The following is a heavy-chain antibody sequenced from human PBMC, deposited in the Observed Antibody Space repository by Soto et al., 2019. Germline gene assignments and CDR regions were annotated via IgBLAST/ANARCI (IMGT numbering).Heavy chain of an antibody. CDR3: ASSGQHSKYYYYGMDV. V-gene: IGHV5-10-1*01. D-gene: IGHD6-13*01. Sequence: LGESLKISCKGSGYSFTSYWITWVRQMPGKGLEWMGRIDPSDSYTNYSPSFQGHVTISADKSISTAYLQWSSLKASDTAMYYCASSGQHSKYYYYGMDVWGQGTTVTVSS. CDR1: GYSFTSYW. J-gene: IGHJ6*02. CDR2: IDPSDSYT.